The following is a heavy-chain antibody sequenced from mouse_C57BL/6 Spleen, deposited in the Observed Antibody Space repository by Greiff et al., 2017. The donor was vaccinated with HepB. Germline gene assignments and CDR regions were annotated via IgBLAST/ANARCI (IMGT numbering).Heavy chain of an antibody. J-gene: IGHJ3*01. Sequence: QVQLQQPGAELVRPGSSVKLSCKASGYTFTSYWMHWVKQRPIQGLEWIGNIDPSDSETHYNQKFKDKATLTGYKSSSSAYMQRSSLTSEDSAVYYCARSGAAWFAYWGQGTLVTVSA. D-gene: IGHD1-2*01. CDR3: ARSGAAWFAY. CDR1: GYTFTSYW. V-gene: IGHV1-52*01. CDR2: IDPSDSET.